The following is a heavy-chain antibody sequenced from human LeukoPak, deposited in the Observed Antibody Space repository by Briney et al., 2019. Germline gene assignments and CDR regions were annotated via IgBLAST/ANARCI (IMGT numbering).Heavy chain of an antibody. D-gene: IGHD4-17*01. CDR1: GFTVSRKY. V-gene: IGHV3-66*01. Sequence: GGSLRLSCAASGFTVSRKYMGWVRQAPGKGLEWVSVIYSGGSTFYADSVKGRFTISRDNSKNTLYLQMNSLRVEDTAVYYCASGPKEDGDYFDYWGQGTLVTVSS. CDR2: IYSGGST. CDR3: ASGPKEDGDYFDY. J-gene: IGHJ4*02.